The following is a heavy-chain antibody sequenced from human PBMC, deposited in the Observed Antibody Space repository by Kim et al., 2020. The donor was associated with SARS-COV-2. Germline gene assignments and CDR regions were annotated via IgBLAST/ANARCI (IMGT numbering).Heavy chain of an antibody. CDR1: GFTFSNAW. D-gene: IGHD3-22*01. J-gene: IGHJ4*02. Sequence: GGSLRLSCAASGFTFSNAWMSWVRQAPGKGLEWVGRIKSKTDGGTTDYAAPVKGRFTISRDDSKNTLYLQMNSLKTEDTAVYYCTTDSHYHYYYDSSGYLPFDYWGQGTLVTVSS. CDR3: TTDSHYHYYYDSSGYLPFDY. CDR2: IKSKTDGGTT. V-gene: IGHV3-15*01.